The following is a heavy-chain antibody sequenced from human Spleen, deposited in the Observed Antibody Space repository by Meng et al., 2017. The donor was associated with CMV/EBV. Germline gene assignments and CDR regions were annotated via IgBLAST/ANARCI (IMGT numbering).Heavy chain of an antibody. J-gene: IGHJ6*02. CDR3: ARVVAGDPYYYYYYGMDV. CDR1: GFTFSSYE. Sequence: GESLRLSCAASGFTFSSYEMNWVRQAPGKGLEWVANIKQDGSEKYYVDSVKGRFTISRDNAKNSLYLQMNSLRAEDTAVYYCARVVAGDPYYYYYYGMDVWGQGTTVTVSS. D-gene: IGHD6-19*01. V-gene: IGHV3-7*01. CDR2: IKQDGSEK.